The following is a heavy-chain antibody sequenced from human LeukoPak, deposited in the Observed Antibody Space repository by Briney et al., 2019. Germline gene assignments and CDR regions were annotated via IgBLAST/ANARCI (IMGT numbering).Heavy chain of an antibody. V-gene: IGHV4-61*09. D-gene: IGHD2-2*01. Sequence: ASETLSLTCAVSGGSISSGSYYWSWIRQPAGKGLEWIGHIHTSGSTNYNPSLKSRVTISVDTSKNQFSLKLSSVTAADTAVYYCASQVVPAALRGWFDPWGQGTLVTVSS. J-gene: IGHJ5*02. CDR3: ASQVVPAALRGWFDP. CDR1: GGSISSGSYY. CDR2: IHTSGST.